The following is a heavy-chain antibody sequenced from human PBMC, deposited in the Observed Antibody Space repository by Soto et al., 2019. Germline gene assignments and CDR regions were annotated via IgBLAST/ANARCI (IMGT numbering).Heavy chain of an antibody. CDR2: ISYDGSNK. Sequence: LRLSCAASGFTFSSYGMHWVRQAPGKGLEWVAVISYDGSNKYYADSVKGRFTISRDNSKNTLYLQMNSLRAEDTAVYYCAKPHDSSGYYFSPPPDYWGQGTLVTVSS. J-gene: IGHJ4*02. V-gene: IGHV3-30*18. D-gene: IGHD3-22*01. CDR3: AKPHDSSGYYFSPPPDY. CDR1: GFTFSSYG.